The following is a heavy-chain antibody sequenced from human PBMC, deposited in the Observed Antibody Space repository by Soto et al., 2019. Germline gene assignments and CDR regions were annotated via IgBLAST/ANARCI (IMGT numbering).Heavy chain of an antibody. Sequence: SETLSLTCTVSGGSVSNDNFYWSWILHPPGKGLEWIGYVHSSVITNYNPSLKRRVTISVDTSRNQFSLRLSSVTAADTAVYYCARGLTMGKLPSHSEHWGEGTLVNVSS. CDR3: ARGLTMGKLPSHSEH. CDR2: VHSSVIT. CDR1: GGSVSNDNFY. D-gene: IGHD3-16*01. J-gene: IGHJ4*02. V-gene: IGHV4-61*01.